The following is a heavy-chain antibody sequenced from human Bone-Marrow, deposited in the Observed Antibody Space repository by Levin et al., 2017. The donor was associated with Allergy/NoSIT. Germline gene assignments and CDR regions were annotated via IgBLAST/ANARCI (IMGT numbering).Heavy chain of an antibody. Sequence: GESLKISCAASGFTFISHGMHWVRQAPGKGLEWVAVIWNDGSKKYYADSVKGRFTISRDNSKNTLDLQMNSLRAEDTAVYYCARDLGVGPTPFDYWGQGTPVTVSS. J-gene: IGHJ4*02. CDR3: ARDLGVGPTPFDY. CDR1: GFTFISHG. V-gene: IGHV3-33*01. D-gene: IGHD1-26*01. CDR2: IWNDGSKK.